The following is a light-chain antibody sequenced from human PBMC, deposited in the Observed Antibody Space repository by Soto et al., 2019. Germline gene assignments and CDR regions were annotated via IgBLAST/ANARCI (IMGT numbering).Light chain of an antibody. J-gene: IGKJ5*01. V-gene: IGKV2-30*01. Sequence: DVVMTKSPLSLPVTLGQPASISCRSSQSLVYSDGNTYLNWFQQRPGQSPRRLIYKVSNRDSGVPDRFSGSGSGTDFTLKISRVEAEDVGIHNCMQGTHWPPITFGQGTRLEIK. CDR2: KVS. CDR1: QSLVYSDGNTY. CDR3: MQGTHWPPIT.